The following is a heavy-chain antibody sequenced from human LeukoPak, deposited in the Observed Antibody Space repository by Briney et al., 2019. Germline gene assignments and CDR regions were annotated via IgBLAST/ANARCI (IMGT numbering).Heavy chain of an antibody. CDR3: VPNDYGDY. V-gene: IGHV3-30-3*01. CDR2: ISYDGSNK. D-gene: IGHD2-8*01. Sequence: GGSLRLSCAASGFTFSSYVMHWVRQAPGKGLEWVAVISYDGSNKYYADSVKGRFTISRDNSKNTLYLQMNSLRAEDTAVYYCVPNDYGDYWGQGTLVTVSS. CDR1: GFTFSSYV. J-gene: IGHJ4*02.